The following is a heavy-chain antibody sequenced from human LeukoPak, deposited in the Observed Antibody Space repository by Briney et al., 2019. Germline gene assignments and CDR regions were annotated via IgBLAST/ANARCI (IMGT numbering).Heavy chain of an antibody. CDR1: GGSISSYY. Sequence: SETLSLTCTVSGGSISSYYWNWLRQPPGKGREGIGYIYYSGSTNYNPSLKSRVTISVDTSKNQFSLKLSSVTAEDTAVYYCASYWGGRFDYWGQGTLVTVSS. V-gene: IGHV4-59*01. D-gene: IGHD7-27*01. CDR2: IYYSGST. CDR3: ASYWGGRFDY. J-gene: IGHJ4*02.